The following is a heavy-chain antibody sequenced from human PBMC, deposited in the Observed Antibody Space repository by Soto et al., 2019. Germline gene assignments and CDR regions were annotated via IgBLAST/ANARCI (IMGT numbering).Heavy chain of an antibody. Sequence: QITLKESGPTLVKPTQTLTLTCTFSGFSLSTSGVGVGWIRQPPGKALEWLAVIYWNDDKRSSPSLMNSLTITKDTSKNPVVLAMTTMDPVDTATYYFAHRQGQGQWLVRRQVDWFDPWGQGTLVTVSS. CDR1: GFSLSTSGVG. CDR3: AHRQGQGQWLVRRQVDWFDP. V-gene: IGHV2-5*01. D-gene: IGHD6-19*01. CDR2: IYWNDDK. J-gene: IGHJ5*02.